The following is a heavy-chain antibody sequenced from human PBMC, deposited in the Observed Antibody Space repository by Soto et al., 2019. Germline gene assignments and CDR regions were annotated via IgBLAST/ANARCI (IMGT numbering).Heavy chain of an antibody. J-gene: IGHJ4*02. V-gene: IGHV1-2*04. D-gene: IGHD2-15*01. CDR3: ARDSPLGYCSGGSCYSLAFDY. CDR2: INPNSGGT. Sequence: QVQLVQSGAEVKKPGASVKVSCKASGYTFTGYYMHWVRQAPGQGLEWMGWINPNSGGTNYAQKFQGWVTMTRDTSISTAYMELSRLRSDDTAVYYCARDSPLGYCSGGSCYSLAFDYWGQRTLVTVSS. CDR1: GYTFTGYY.